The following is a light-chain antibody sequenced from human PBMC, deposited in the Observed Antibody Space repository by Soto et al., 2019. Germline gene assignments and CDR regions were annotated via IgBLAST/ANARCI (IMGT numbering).Light chain of an antibody. J-gene: IGLJ3*02. Sequence: QTVVTQEPSFLVSPGGTVTLTCALSSGSVSTNNYPSWCQQTPGQPPRTLIFRTNTRSSGVPDRFSGSILGSKAALTITGAQADDESDYYCVLYMGRGIWVFGGGTKLTVL. CDR3: VLYMGRGIWV. CDR2: RTN. CDR1: SGSVSTNNY. V-gene: IGLV8-61*01.